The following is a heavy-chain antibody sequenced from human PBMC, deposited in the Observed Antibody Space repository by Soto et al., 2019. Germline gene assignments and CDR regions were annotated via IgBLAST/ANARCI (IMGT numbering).Heavy chain of an antibody. J-gene: IGHJ3*02. CDR1: GFNFSDYY. CDR2: ISSSGTGI. CDR3: ARALFDAFDI. Sequence: PGGSLRLSCAASGFNFSDYYMTWIRQAPGKGLEWVSYISSSGTGIYYPDSVKGRFTISRDNAKNSLYLQMNSLRAEDTAVYYCARALFDAFDIWGQGTMVTVSS. V-gene: IGHV3-11*01.